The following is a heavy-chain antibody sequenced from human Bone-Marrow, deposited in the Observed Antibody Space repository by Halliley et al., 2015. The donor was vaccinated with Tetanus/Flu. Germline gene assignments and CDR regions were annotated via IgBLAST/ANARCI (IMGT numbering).Heavy chain of an antibody. V-gene: IGHV4-39*01. CDR1: GDSISTSSYY. D-gene: IGHD2-15*01. CDR3: GRHYPDEYCRGGSCYPDAFDI. Sequence: TLSLTCTVSGDSISTSSYYWGWIRQPPGKGLEWIGSFYYSGSTYYNPSLKSRVTMSVDTSKNQFSLILSSVTAADTSVYYYGRHYPDEYCRGGSCYPDAFDIWGQGTMVTVSS. CDR2: FYYSGST. J-gene: IGHJ3*02.